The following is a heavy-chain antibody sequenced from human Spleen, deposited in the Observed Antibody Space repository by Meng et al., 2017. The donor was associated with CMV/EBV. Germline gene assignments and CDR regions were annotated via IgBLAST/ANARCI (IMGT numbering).Heavy chain of an antibody. Sequence: KASGGTFSSYAISWVRQAPGQGLEWLGGIMPIFATPNYAKRFWGRVTITTDEPTNTTYMTLNSLRSEDTAVYYCARVRTDNWNYVFDYWGQGTLVTVSS. CDR3: ARVRTDNWNYVFDY. J-gene: IGHJ4*02. CDR2: IMPIFATP. V-gene: IGHV1-69*05. CDR1: GGTFSSYA. D-gene: IGHD1-7*01.